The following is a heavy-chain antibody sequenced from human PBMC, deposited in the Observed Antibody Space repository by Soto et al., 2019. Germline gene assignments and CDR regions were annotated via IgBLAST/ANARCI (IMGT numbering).Heavy chain of an antibody. Sequence: SETLSLTCAVYGGSFSGYYWSWIRQPPGKGLEWIGEINHSGSTNYNPSLKSRVTISVDTSKNQFSLKLSSVTAADTAVYYCARGRIFRQLSGRIILDYCGQGTLVTVSS. J-gene: IGHJ4*02. CDR2: INHSGST. CDR3: ARGRIFRQLSGRIILDY. V-gene: IGHV4-34*01. D-gene: IGHD1-1*01. CDR1: GGSFSGYY.